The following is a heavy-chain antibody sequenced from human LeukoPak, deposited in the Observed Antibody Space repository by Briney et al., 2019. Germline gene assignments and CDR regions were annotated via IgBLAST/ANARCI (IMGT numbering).Heavy chain of an antibody. CDR2: IYHSGST. CDR3: ARGIVTGGSKHPIDY. CDR1: GGSISSSNW. Sequence: SESLSLTCAVSGGSISSSNWWSWVCQPPGKGLEWIVEIYHSGSTNYNPSLKSRVTISVDKSKTQFSLKLSSVTAADTAVYYCARGIVTGGSKHPIDYWGQGTLVTVSS. V-gene: IGHV4-4*02. D-gene: IGHD5-18*01. J-gene: IGHJ4*02.